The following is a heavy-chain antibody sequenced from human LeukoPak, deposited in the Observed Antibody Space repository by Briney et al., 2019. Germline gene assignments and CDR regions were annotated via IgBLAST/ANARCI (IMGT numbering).Heavy chain of an antibody. CDR2: IYYSGST. Sequence: SETLSFTCTVSGGSISSGGYYWSWIRQHPGKGLEWIGYIYYSGSTYYNPSLKSRVTISVDTSKNQFSLKLSSVTAADTAVYYCARDHHELYYYGSGTPTGLGVFDYWGQGTLVTVSS. CDR3: ARDHHELYYYGSGTPTGLGVFDY. D-gene: IGHD3-10*01. J-gene: IGHJ4*02. CDR1: GGSISSGGYY. V-gene: IGHV4-31*03.